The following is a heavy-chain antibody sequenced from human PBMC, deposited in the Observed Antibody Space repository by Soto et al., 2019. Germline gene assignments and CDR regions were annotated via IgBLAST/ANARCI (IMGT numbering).Heavy chain of an antibody. CDR2: INPLSGIS. Sequence: SVKVSCKTSGGTFVRHVISWVRQAPGQGPEWMGKINPLSGISNYAQKFQDRVTFTADTDSSTAYMELSSLRSDDTAVYYCATPACAATWCSPSHNLDHWGQGTLVTVSS. V-gene: IGHV1-69*04. D-gene: IGHD2-2*01. CDR1: GGTFVRHV. J-gene: IGHJ4*02. CDR3: ATPACAATWCSPSHNLDH.